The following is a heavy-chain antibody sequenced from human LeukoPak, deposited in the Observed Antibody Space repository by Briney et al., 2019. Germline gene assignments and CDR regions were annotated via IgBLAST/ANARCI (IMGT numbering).Heavy chain of an antibody. CDR3: ARDQGGPSGFDY. CDR2: IYYSGST. J-gene: IGHJ4*02. V-gene: IGHV4-59*01. CDR1: GGSICSYY. Sequence: SETLSLTCTVSGGSICSYYWSWIRQPPGKGLEWIGYIYYSGSTNYNPSLKSRVTISVDTSKNQFSLKLSSVTAADTAVYYCARDQGGPSGFDYWGQGTLVTVSS. D-gene: IGHD6-19*01.